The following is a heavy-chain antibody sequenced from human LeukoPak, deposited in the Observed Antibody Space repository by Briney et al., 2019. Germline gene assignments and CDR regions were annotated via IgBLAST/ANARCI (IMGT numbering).Heavy chain of an antibody. CDR1: GFTFSSYG. D-gene: IGHD2-2*01. J-gene: IGHJ3*02. V-gene: IGHV3-23*01. CDR3: AKLVVPAAIRGGAFDI. CDR2: ISGSGGST. Sequence: GGTLRLSCAASGFTFSSYGMSWVRQAPGKGLEWVSAISGSGGSTYYADSVKGRFTISRDNSKNTLYLQMNSLRAEDTAVYYCAKLVVPAAIRGGAFDIWGQGTMVTVSS.